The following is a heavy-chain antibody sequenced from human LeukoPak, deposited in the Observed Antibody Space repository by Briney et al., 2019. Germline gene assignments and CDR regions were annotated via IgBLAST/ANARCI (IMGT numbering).Heavy chain of an antibody. V-gene: IGHV4-34*01. CDR1: GGSFSGYY. J-gene: IGHJ4*02. CDR3: ARGRSGSYDY. CDR2: INHSGST. Sequence: SETLSLTCAVYGGSFSGYYWSWIRQPPGKGLEWIGEINHSGSTNYNPSLKSRVTISVDTSKNQFSLKLSSVTAADTAMYYCARGRSGSYDYWGQGTLVTVSS. D-gene: IGHD1-26*01.